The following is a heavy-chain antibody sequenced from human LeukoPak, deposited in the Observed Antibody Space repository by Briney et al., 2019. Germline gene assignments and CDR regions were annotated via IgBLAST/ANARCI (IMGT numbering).Heavy chain of an antibody. CDR3: AKDPDRYSDVDS. D-gene: IGHD3-9*01. V-gene: IGHV3-23*01. Sequence: PGGSLRLSCAASGFTFSSCAMSWVRQAPGKGLEWVSVISGSCGSTYYADSVKGRFTISRDNSKNRLYLQMNSLRAEGTAVYYCAKDPDRYSDVDSWGQGTLVTVSS. CDR2: ISGSCGST. CDR1: GFTFSSCA. J-gene: IGHJ4*02.